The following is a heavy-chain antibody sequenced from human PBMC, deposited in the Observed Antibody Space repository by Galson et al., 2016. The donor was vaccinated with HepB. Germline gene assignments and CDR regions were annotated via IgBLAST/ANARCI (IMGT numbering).Heavy chain of an antibody. CDR2: ISGSGGGT. J-gene: IGHJ4*02. V-gene: IGHV3-23*01. CDR3: ARGNYYDINGNFEY. D-gene: IGHD3-22*01. CDR1: GFTFSSYA. Sequence: SLRLSCAASGFTFSSYAMTWVRQAPGKGLEWVSGISGSGGGTYYADSVKGRFTISRDSSRDTLSLYMTNLRTEDTALYYCARGNYYDINGNFEYWGQGTLVTVSS.